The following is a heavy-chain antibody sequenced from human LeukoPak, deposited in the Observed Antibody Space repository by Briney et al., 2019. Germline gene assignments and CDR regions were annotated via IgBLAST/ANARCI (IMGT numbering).Heavy chain of an antibody. D-gene: IGHD5-24*01. J-gene: IGHJ4*02. CDR3: ARRIDGYSSFDY. CDR1: GRSISKYC. CDR2: IYYTGST. V-gene: IGHV4-59*08. Sequence: PSDTLTLMCTVSGRSISKYCWITFDQPPRKGLEWFGYIYYTGSTKYNPSLKSRVTISVDTSKNQVSLTLSPVTAADTAIYYCARRIDGYSSFDYWGQGTLVTVSS.